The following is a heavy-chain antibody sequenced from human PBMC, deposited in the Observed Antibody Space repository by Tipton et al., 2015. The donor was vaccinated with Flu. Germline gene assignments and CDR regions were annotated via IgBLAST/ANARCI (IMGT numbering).Heavy chain of an antibody. J-gene: IGHJ4*02. Sequence: SLRLSCAAFGFTFSDYYMSWIRQAPGKGLEWVSYISSSGSTIYYADSVKGRFTISRDNAKNSLYLQMNSLRAEDTAVYYCAGGPTYYDFWSGDSRYSFDYWGQGTLVTVSS. CDR2: ISSSGSTI. V-gene: IGHV3-11*01. D-gene: IGHD3-3*01. CDR1: GFTFSDYY. CDR3: AGGPTYYDFWSGDSRYSFDY.